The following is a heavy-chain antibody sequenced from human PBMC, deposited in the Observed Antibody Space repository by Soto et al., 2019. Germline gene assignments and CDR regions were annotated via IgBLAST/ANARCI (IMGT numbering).Heavy chain of an antibody. CDR3: AHSRYGSYYFDY. V-gene: IGHV2-5*02. Sequence: QITLKESGPTLVKPTQTLTLTCTFSGFSLTTTGVGVGWIRQPPGKALEWLAIIYWDDDKRYSPSLKSRVTIXKXXSKNQVVLTMTNMDPVDTATYSCAHSRYGSYYFDYWGQGTLVTVSS. CDR2: IYWDDDK. J-gene: IGHJ4*02. CDR1: GFSLTTTGVG. D-gene: IGHD4-17*01.